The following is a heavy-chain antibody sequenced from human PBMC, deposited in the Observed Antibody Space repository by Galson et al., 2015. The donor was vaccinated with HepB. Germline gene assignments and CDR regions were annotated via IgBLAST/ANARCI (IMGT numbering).Heavy chain of an antibody. V-gene: IGHV3-7*03. CDR2: IKQDGSEM. CDR3: ARVVNYYGPGSLDY. J-gene: IGHJ4*02. Sequence: SLRLSCAASGFTFSSFWMTWIRQAPGKGLEWVANIKQDGSEMHYVDSVKGRFTISRDNAKNSLYLQMNSLRAEDTAVYYCARVVNYYGPGSLDYCGQGTLVTVSS. D-gene: IGHD3-10*01. CDR1: GFTFSSFW.